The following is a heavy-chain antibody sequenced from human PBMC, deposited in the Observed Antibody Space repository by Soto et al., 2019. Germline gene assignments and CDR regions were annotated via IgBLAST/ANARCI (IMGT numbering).Heavy chain of an antibody. V-gene: IGHV4-59*01. CDR1: GGSISSYY. Sequence: QVQLQESGPGLVKPSATLSLTCTVSGGSISSYYWSWIRQPPGKGLEWIGHISYSGSTNYNPSLXXXXXXXXXXXXXXXXXXXXXXXXXXXXXXXXXXXXYXFDYWGQATMVTVSS. J-gene: IGHJ4*02. CDR3: XXXXYXFDY. CDR2: ISYSGST.